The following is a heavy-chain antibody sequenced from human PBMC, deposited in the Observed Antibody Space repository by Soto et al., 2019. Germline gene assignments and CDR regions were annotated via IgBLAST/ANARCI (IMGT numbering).Heavy chain of an antibody. Sequence: QLQLHESGPGLVKPSETLSLTCTVSGASISSSSYYWGWIRQPPGKGLEWIGSIYYSGSTYYNPSPKSRLQTPVDTCKNQFSLKISSLTAADTALHYCAILNARPTYYYYGMDVRGQGTTVTVSS. CDR3: AILNARPTYYYYGMDV. CDR2: IYYSGST. CDR1: GASISSSSYY. V-gene: IGHV4-39*01. J-gene: IGHJ6*02. D-gene: IGHD4-17*01.